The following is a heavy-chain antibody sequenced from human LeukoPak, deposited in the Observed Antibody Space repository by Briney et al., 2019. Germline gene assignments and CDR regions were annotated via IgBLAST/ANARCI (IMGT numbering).Heavy chain of an antibody. J-gene: IGHJ4*02. Sequence: ASVKVSCKASGYTFNDYYMYWVRQAPAQGLEWMGWISPKSGGTNYAQKFRGRVTITRDTSISTAYMELSSLRSDDTAVYYCAREVRAAAAGSDYWGQGTLLTVSS. CDR2: ISPKSGGT. D-gene: IGHD6-13*01. V-gene: IGHV1-2*02. CDR1: GYTFNDYY. CDR3: AREVRAAAAGSDY.